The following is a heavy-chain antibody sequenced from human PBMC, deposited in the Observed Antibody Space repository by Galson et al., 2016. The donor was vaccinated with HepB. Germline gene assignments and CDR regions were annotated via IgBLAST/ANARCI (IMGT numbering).Heavy chain of an antibody. J-gene: IGHJ6*02. CDR1: GFTFSNFA. D-gene: IGHD4-17*01. CDR3: ASPVYGDYISYYYYGMDV. V-gene: IGHV3-64*02. Sequence: SLRLSCAASGFTFSNFAMHWVRQAPGKGLEYVSGISSDGGSTFYADSVKDRFTVSSDNSKNTLYLQLGSLRADDMAVYYCASPVYGDYISYYYYGMDVWGQGTTVTVSS. CDR2: ISSDGGST.